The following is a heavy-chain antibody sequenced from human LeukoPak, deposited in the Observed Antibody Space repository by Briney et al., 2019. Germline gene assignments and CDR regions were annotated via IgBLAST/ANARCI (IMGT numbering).Heavy chain of an antibody. J-gene: IGHJ4*02. CDR3: ARGEVREYESGYYKQPKSYYFDY. V-gene: IGHV1-18*01. Sequence: GASVKVSCKASGYTFTTYGISWVRQAPGQGLEWMGWISTYNGNTNYAQKLQGRVTMTTDTSTSTAYMELRSLRSDDTAVYYCARGEVREYESGYYKQPKSYYFDYWGQGTLVTVSS. CDR1: GYTFTTYG. CDR2: ISTYNGNT. D-gene: IGHD3-22*01.